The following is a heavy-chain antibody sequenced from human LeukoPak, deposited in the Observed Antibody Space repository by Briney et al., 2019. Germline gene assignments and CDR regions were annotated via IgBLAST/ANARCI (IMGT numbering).Heavy chain of an antibody. Sequence: GASVKVSCKASGYTFTSYYMHWVRQAPGQGLEWMGIINPSGGSTSYAQKFQGRVTMTRDTSTSTVYMELSSLRSEDTAVYYCARWIAAAGTYYYYGMDVWGQGTTVTVSS. J-gene: IGHJ6*02. CDR1: GYTFTSYY. CDR2: INPSGGST. D-gene: IGHD6-13*01. CDR3: ARWIAAAGTYYYYGMDV. V-gene: IGHV1-46*01.